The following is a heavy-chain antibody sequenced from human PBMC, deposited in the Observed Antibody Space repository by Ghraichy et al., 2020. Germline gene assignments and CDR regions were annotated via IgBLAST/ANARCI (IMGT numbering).Heavy chain of an antibody. CDR1: GNTFNTYF. CDR3: ARDQGKQLRADGFVQ. Sequence: ASVKVSCKAYGNTFNTYFLNWVRQVPGQGLEWMAWINTKSDAANYAQKFRGRVTVTRDTSITTAYLELGDLRSDDTAIYYCARDQGKQLRADGFVQWGHGPLVAISS. CDR2: INTKSDAA. D-gene: IGHD1-1*01. V-gene: IGHV1-2*02. J-gene: IGHJ3*01.